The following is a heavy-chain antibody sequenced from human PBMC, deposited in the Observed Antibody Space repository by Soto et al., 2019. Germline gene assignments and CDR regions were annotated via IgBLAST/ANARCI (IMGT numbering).Heavy chain of an antibody. D-gene: IGHD1-1*01. Sequence: QVQLVQSGAEVKKPGASVKVSCKTSGYTFTSYGVAWVRQAPGQGLEWMGWISGYTGNTKYAQKLQGRVTMTTDTSTSTAYMELRSLRSDDTAVYYCARDPTGHFIEYWGHGTLVTVAS. J-gene: IGHJ4*01. CDR3: ARDPTGHFIEY. CDR1: GYTFTSYG. CDR2: ISGYTGNT. V-gene: IGHV1-18*01.